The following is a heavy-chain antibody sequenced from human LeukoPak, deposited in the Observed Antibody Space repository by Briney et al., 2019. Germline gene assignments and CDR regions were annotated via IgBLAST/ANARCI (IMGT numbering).Heavy chain of an antibody. Sequence: PGGSLRLSCAASGFTFSSYGMHWVRQAPGKGLEWVAFIRYDGSNKYYADSVKGRFTISRDNSKNTLYLQMNSLRAEDTAVYYCAKEEATMMLARMTYFDYWGQGTLVTVSS. V-gene: IGHV3-30*02. CDR3: AKEEATMMLARMTYFDY. J-gene: IGHJ4*02. CDR2: IRYDGSNK. CDR1: GFTFSSYG. D-gene: IGHD3-22*01.